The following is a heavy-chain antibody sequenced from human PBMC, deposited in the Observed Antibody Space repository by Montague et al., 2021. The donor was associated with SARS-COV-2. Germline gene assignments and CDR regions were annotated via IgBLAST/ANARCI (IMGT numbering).Heavy chain of an antibody. Sequence: SETLSLTCAVHGTSFSGYYWNWIRQPPGKGLEWIEEINHGGSTKYSPSLKSRLTISADTSKNQFSLKLSSVTAADTAVYYCARLGEGVVPAPILGVGPYYSYFYMDVWGKGATVTVSS. CDR3: ARLGEGVVPAPILGVGPYYSYFYMDV. D-gene: IGHD2-2*02. V-gene: IGHV4-34*01. CDR1: GTSFSGYY. CDR2: INHGGST. J-gene: IGHJ6*03.